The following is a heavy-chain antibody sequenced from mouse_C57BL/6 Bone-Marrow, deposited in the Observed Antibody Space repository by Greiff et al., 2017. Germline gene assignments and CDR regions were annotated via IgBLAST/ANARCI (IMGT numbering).Heavy chain of an antibody. V-gene: IGHV1-50*01. CDR1: GYTFTSYW. Sequence: VQLQQSGAELVKPGASVKLSCKASGYTFTSYWMQWVKQRPGQGLEWIGEIDPSDSYTNYNQKFKGKATLTVETSSSTAYMQLSSLTSEDSAVYYCADGLGFAYWGQGTLVTVSA. CDR3: ADGLGFAY. J-gene: IGHJ3*01. CDR2: IDPSDSYT.